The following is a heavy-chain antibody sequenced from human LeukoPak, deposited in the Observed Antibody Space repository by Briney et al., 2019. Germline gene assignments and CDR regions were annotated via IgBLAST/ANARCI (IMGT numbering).Heavy chain of an antibody. V-gene: IGHV3-48*03. D-gene: IGHD6-19*01. CDR2: ISSSGGTR. Sequence: GGSLRLSCAAPGFAFSVYEMYWVRQAPGKGLEWISYISSSGGTRYYADSVKGRFTISRDNARNSLSLQMNSLRAEDTAVYYCSTLTVASSFDYWGQGALVTVSS. CDR1: GFAFSVYE. J-gene: IGHJ4*02. CDR3: STLTVASSFDY.